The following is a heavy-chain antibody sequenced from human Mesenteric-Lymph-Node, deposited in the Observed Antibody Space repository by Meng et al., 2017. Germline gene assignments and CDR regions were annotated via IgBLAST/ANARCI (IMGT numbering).Heavy chain of an antibody. V-gene: IGHV4-34*01. D-gene: IGHD4-17*01. CDR2: INHSGST. CDR3: ARRYGASAYNWFDP. CDR1: GGSFSGYY. Sequence: VQLWQWGAGLLKSSGTLSLSCAVYGGSFSGYYWSWIRQPPGKGLEWIGEINHSGSTNYNPSLKSRVTISVDTSKTQFSLKLSSVTAADTAVYYCARRYGASAYNWFDPWGQGTLVTVSS. J-gene: IGHJ5*02.